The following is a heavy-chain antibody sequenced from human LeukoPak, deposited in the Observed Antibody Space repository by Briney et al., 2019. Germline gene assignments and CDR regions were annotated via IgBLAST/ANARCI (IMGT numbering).Heavy chain of an antibody. J-gene: IGHJ4*02. CDR1: GFTFSSYG. D-gene: IGHD2-15*01. V-gene: IGHV3-30*02. CDR3: AKARTYCSGGSCRSTACDH. Sequence: GGSLRLSCAASGFTFSSYGMHWVRQAPGKGLEWVAFIRYDGSNKYYADSVKGRFTISRDNSKNTLYLQMNSLRAEDTAVYYCAKARTYCSGGSCRSTACDHWGQGTLVTVSS. CDR2: IRYDGSNK.